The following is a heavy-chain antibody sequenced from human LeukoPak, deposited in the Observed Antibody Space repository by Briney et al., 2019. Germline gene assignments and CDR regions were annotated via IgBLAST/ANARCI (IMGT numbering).Heavy chain of an antibody. CDR3: AKNYDSSVGTLDI. CDR1: GFTFSSYS. V-gene: IGHV3-21*04. CDR2: ISSSSSYI. J-gene: IGHJ3*02. Sequence: GGSLRLSCAASGFTFSSYSMNWVRQAPGKGLEWVSSISSSSSYIYYADSVKGRFTISRDNSKNMLYLQMNSLRAEDTAVYYCAKNYDSSVGTLDIWGQGTMVTVSS. D-gene: IGHD3-22*01.